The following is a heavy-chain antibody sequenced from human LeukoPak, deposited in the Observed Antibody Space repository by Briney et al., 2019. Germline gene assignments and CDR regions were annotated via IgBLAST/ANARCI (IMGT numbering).Heavy chain of an antibody. CDR2: TFYTGKT. Sequence: SETLSLTCTVSGGSVYTSDYYWGWVRQPPGKGPEWIGDTFYTGKTNYNPSLKSRVSISIDTSKNQFSLKLTSVTAADTAVYYCARVFDSWGQGTLVTVSS. V-gene: IGHV4-39*07. J-gene: IGHJ4*02. CDR3: ARVFDS. CDR1: GGSVYTSDYY.